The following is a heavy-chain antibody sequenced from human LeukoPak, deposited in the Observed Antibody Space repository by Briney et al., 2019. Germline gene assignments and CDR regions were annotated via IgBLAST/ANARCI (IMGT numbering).Heavy chain of an antibody. V-gene: IGHV3-13*01. J-gene: IGHJ4*02. CDR1: GFTSSSYD. D-gene: IGHD6-19*01. Sequence: GGSLRLSCAASGFTSSSYDMHWVRQATGKGLEWVSAIGTAGDTYYPGSVKGRFTISRENAKNSLYLQMNSLRAGDTAVYYCARGRNRRYSSGWVFDYWGQGTLVTVSS. CDR3: ARGRNRRYSSGWVFDY. CDR2: IGTAGDT.